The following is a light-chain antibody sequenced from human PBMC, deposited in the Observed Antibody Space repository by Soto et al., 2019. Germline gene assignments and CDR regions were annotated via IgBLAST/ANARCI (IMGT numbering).Light chain of an antibody. CDR1: QSVSSDF. V-gene: IGKV3-20*01. Sequence: EIVLTQSPGTLSLSPGERATLSCRASQSVSSDFLAWYQQKPGQAPRLLIYAASSRASGIPDRFSGSGSETEFTLTISRLEPEDFAVYYCQQYGTSPWTFGQGTKVEI. CDR3: QQYGTSPWT. CDR2: AAS. J-gene: IGKJ1*01.